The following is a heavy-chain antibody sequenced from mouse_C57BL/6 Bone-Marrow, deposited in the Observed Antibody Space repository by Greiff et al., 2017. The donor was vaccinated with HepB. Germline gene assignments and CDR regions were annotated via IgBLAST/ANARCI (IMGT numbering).Heavy chain of an antibody. CDR3: ADGTGAY. Sequence: QVQLQQPGAELVRPGPSVKLSCKASGYTFTSYWMHWVKQRPGQGLEWIGVIDPSDSYTNYNQKFKGKATLTVDTSSSTAYMQLSSLTSEDSAVYYCADGTGAYWGQGTLVTVSA. V-gene: IGHV1-59*01. CDR1: GYTFTSYW. D-gene: IGHD2-1*01. CDR2: IDPSDSYT. J-gene: IGHJ3*01.